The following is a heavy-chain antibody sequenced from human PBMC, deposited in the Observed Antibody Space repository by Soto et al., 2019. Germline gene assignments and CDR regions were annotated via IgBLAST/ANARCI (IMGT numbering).Heavy chain of an antibody. V-gene: IGHV1-18*01. CDR3: ASRGGWESKRPHDAFDI. J-gene: IGHJ3*02. Sequence: GASVKVSCKASGYTFTSYGISWVRQAPGQGLEWMGWISAYNGNTNYAQKIQGRVTMTTDTSTSTAYMELRSLRSDDTAVFYCASRGGWESKRPHDAFDIWGQGTMVTVSS. D-gene: IGHD1-26*01. CDR2: ISAYNGNT. CDR1: GYTFTSYG.